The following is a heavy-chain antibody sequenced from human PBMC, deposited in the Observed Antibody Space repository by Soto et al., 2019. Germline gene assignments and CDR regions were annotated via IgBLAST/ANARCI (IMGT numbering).Heavy chain of an antibody. Sequence: TSVKVTCKTSGFTVSKTSGQWMRQARGQRLEWIGWVVVGSDNTRYAQNFQDRVTITRDTSTDTAYMELSSLRSEDTAVYYCATASRIVGATTSFDYWGQGTLVTVSS. D-gene: IGHD1-26*01. CDR3: ATASRIVGATTSFDY. CDR2: VVVGSDNT. V-gene: IGHV1-58*01. CDR1: GFTVSKTS. J-gene: IGHJ4*02.